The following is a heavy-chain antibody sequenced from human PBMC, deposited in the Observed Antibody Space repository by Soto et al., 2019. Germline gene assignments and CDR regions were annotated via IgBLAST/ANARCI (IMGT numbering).Heavy chain of an antibody. D-gene: IGHD2-2*01. Sequence: SETLSLTCPVSGGSISSYYWSWIRQPPGKGLEWIGYIYYSGSTNYNPSLKSRVTISVDTSKNQFSLKLSSVTAADTAVYYCARGYQLPPPYYFDYWGQGTLVT. CDR1: GGSISSYY. J-gene: IGHJ4*02. CDR3: ARGYQLPPPYYFDY. CDR2: IYYSGST. V-gene: IGHV4-59*01.